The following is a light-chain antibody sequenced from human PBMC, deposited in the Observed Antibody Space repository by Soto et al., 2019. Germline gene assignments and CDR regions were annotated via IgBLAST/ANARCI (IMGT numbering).Light chain of an antibody. J-gene: IGKJ4*01. CDR1: QDISNY. CDR3: QQYVSLS. V-gene: IGKV1-33*01. Sequence: DIQMTQSPSSLSASVGDRVTIICQASQDISNYLNWYQQKPGKAPKLLICDASNLETGVPSRFSGSGSGTDFTFTISSLQPEDIATYYCQQYVSLSFGGGTKVEIK. CDR2: DAS.